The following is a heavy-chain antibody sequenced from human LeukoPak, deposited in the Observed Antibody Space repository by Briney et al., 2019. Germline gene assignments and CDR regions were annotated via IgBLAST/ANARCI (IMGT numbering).Heavy chain of an antibody. Sequence: GGSLRLSCAASGFTVSSNYMSWVRQAPGKGLEWVANINQDGSEKYYVDSVKGRFTISRDNAKNSLYLQMDSLRADDTAVYYCARGPTIFGVVTYYYMDVWGKGTTVTVSS. V-gene: IGHV3-7*01. CDR2: INQDGSEK. J-gene: IGHJ6*03. D-gene: IGHD3-3*01. CDR3: ARGPTIFGVVTYYYMDV. CDR1: GFTVSSNY.